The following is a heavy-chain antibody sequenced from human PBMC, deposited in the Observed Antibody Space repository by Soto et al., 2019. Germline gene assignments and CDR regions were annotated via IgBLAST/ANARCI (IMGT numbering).Heavy chain of an antibody. CDR3: AKEPTSGWSYYYYYGMDV. J-gene: IGHJ6*02. V-gene: IGHV3-23*01. CDR2: ISGSGSST. Sequence: GGSLRLSCAASGFTFSSYAMSWVRQAPGKGLEWVSAISGSGSSTYYADSVKGRFTISRDNSKNTLYLQMNSLRAEDTAVYYCAKEPTSGWSYYYYYGMDVWGQGTTVTVSS. D-gene: IGHD6-19*01. CDR1: GFTFSSYA.